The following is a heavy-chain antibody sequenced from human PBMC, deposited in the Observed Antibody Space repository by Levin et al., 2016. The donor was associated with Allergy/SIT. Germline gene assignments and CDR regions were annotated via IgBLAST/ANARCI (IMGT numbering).Heavy chain of an antibody. Sequence: SETLSLTCAVSGGSISSGGYSWSWIRQPAGKGLEWIGRIYTSGSTNYNPSLKSRVTISVDTSKNQFSLKLSSVTAADTAVYYCARESDSFSSGWWEIGYWGQGTLVTVSS. CDR1: GGSISSGGYS. CDR2: IYTSGST. CDR3: ARESDSFSSGWWEIGY. V-gene: IGHV4-61*02. D-gene: IGHD6-19*01. J-gene: IGHJ4*02.